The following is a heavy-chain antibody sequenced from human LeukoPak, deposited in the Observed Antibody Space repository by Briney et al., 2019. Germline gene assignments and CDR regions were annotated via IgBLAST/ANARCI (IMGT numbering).Heavy chain of an antibody. Sequence: GSLRLSCTVSGFTVSSNSLSWVRQAPGKGLEWVSFIYSGGSTHSSDSLKGRFTISRDNSKNTLYLQMNSRRAEDTAVYYCARRAGDYSHPYDYWGQGTLVTVS. CDR3: ARRAGDYSHPYDY. D-gene: IGHD3-22*01. CDR1: GFTVSSNS. CDR2: IYSGGST. V-gene: IGHV3-53*01. J-gene: IGHJ4*02.